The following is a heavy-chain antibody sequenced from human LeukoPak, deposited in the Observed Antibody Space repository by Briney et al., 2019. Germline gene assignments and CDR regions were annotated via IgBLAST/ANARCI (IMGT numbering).Heavy chain of an antibody. CDR3: AKVYGYSSSWHDAFDI. V-gene: IGHV3-9*01. J-gene: IGHJ3*02. CDR1: GFTFDDYA. CDR2: ISWNSGSI. D-gene: IGHD6-13*01. Sequence: PGRSLRLSCAASGFTFDDYAMHWVRRAPGKGLEWVSGISWNSGSIGYADSVKGRFTISRDNAKNSLYLQMNSLRAEDTALYYCAKVYGYSSSWHDAFDIWGQGTMVTVSS.